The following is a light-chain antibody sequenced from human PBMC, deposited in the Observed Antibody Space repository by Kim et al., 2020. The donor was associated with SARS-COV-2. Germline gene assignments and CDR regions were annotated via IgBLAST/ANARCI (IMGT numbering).Light chain of an antibody. CDR2: KAS. CDR3: QQYNTPDRLT. CDR1: QSISSW. Sequence: DIQMTQSPSTLSASVGDRVTITCRASQSISSWLAWYQQKPGKAPKLLIYKASSLESGVPSRFSGSGSGTEFTLTISSLQPDDFATYYCQQYNTPDRLTFGGGTKVDIK. J-gene: IGKJ4*01. V-gene: IGKV1-5*03.